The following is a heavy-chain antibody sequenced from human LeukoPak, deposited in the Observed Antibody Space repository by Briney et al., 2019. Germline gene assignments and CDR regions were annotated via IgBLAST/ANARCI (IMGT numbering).Heavy chain of an antibody. Sequence: ASVKVSCKASGYAFTSYGISWVRQAPGQGLEWMGWISAYNGNTNYAQKFQGRVTMTRSTSISTAYMELSSLRSEDTAVYFCARGPGGTGSLFDYWGQGTPVTVSS. V-gene: IGHV1-18*01. D-gene: IGHD7-27*01. J-gene: IGHJ4*02. CDR1: GYAFTSYG. CDR2: ISAYNGNT. CDR3: ARGPGGTGSLFDY.